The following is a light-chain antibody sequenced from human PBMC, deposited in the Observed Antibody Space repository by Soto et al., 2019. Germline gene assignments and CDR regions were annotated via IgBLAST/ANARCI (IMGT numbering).Light chain of an antibody. Sequence: DIQLTQSPSSLSASVGDRFTIVFRASQSISNSLNWYQKKPGKAPNLLIYGTSGLHSGVPSRFSGSGSGTDFTLTISSLQRGDFATYYCQQSYSSLWTFGQGTKVDIK. CDR2: GTS. CDR1: QSISNS. V-gene: IGKV1-39*01. CDR3: QQSYSSLWT. J-gene: IGKJ1*01.